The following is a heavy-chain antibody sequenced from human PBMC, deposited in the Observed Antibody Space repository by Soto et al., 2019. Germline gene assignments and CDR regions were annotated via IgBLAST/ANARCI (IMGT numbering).Heavy chain of an antibody. CDR1: GGSVSSGSYY. V-gene: IGHV4-61*01. J-gene: IGHJ4*02. Sequence: PSETLSLTCTVSGGSVSSGSYYWSWIRQPPGKRLEWIAYIYYSGSTNYNPSLKSRVTMSVDTSKNQFSLRLSSVTAADTAVYYCARGRDTAMVDYWGQGTLVTVSS. CDR2: IYYSGST. CDR3: ARGRDTAMVDY. D-gene: IGHD5-18*01.